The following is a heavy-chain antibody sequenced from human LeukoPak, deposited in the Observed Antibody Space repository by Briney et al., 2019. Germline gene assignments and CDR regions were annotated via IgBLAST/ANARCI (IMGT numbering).Heavy chain of an antibody. CDR1: GFTVSSNY. Sequence: GGSLRLSCAASGFTVSSNYMSWVRQAPGKGLEWVAVISYDGSNKYYADSVKGRFTISRDNSKNTLYLQMNSLRAEDTAVYYCALSMGYRTYYYYGMDVWGQGTTVTVSS. D-gene: IGHD2/OR15-2a*01. V-gene: IGHV3-30*03. CDR3: ALSMGYRTYYYYGMDV. J-gene: IGHJ6*02. CDR2: ISYDGSNK.